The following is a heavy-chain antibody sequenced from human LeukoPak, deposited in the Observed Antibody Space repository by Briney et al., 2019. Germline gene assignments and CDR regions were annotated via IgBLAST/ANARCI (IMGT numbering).Heavy chain of an antibody. CDR3: ARGLRWDLTISGTSTFDY. V-gene: IGHV4-4*07. Sequence: SETLSLTCTVSGGSISSYYWSWIRQPAGEGLEWIGRIYTTGSTNYNPSLRSRVTMSVDTSKNQFSLRLSSVTAADTAVYYCARGLRWDLTISGTSTFDYWGQGSLVTVSS. J-gene: IGHJ4*02. D-gene: IGHD1-26*01. CDR2: IYTTGST. CDR1: GGSISSYY.